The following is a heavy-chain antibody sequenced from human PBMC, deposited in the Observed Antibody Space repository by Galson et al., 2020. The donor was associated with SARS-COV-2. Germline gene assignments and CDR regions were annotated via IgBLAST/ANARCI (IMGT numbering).Heavy chain of an antibody. J-gene: IGHJ1*01. CDR1: GYSFSDYY. CDR2: ISSSGSYT. D-gene: IGHD2-15*01. V-gene: IGHV3-11*06. Sequence: GESLKISCAASGYSFSDYYMSWIRQAPGKGLEWVSYISSSGSYTNYVDSVKGRFTISRDNAKKSQYLQMNSLRVEDTAVYYCARNGRDCSGGICYGAEYFQHWGQGTLVIVSS. CDR3: ARNGRDCSGGICYGAEYFQH.